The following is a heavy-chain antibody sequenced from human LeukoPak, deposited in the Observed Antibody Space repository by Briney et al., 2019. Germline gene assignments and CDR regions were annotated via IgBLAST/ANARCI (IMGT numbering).Heavy chain of an antibody. D-gene: IGHD3-22*01. CDR3: ASGRYYYDSSGYYSYYFDY. CDR1: GGSISSYY. Sequence: SETLSLTCTVSGGSISSYYWSWIRQPPGKGLEWIGYIYYSGSTNYNPSLKSRVTISVDTSKNQFSLKLSSVTAADTAVYYCASGRYYYDSSGYYSYYFDYWGQGTLVTVSS. CDR2: IYYSGST. J-gene: IGHJ4*02. V-gene: IGHV4-59*01.